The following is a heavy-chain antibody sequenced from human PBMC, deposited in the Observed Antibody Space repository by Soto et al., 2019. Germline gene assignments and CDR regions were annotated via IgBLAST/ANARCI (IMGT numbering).Heavy chain of an antibody. Sequence: QVQLVQSGAEVKKPGASVKVSCKASGYTFTSYGITWVRQAPGQGLEWMGWISAYNGNTNYAQKLQGRVTMTTDTSTSTAYMELRSLRSDDTAVYYCARDRTRGVAAAGTRSVIGYWGQGTLVTVSS. CDR1: GYTFTSYG. CDR3: ARDRTRGVAAAGTRSVIGY. CDR2: ISAYNGNT. V-gene: IGHV1-18*01. J-gene: IGHJ4*02. D-gene: IGHD6-13*01.